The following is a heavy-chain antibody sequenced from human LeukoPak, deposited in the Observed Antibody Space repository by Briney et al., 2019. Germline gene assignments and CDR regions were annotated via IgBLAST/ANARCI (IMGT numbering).Heavy chain of an antibody. D-gene: IGHD2-8*01. Sequence: GGSLRLSCTSSRFTFSSYSMNWVRQAPGKGPEWISYISSTSSTIYYSDSVKGRFTISRDNAKNSLYLQMKSLRAEDTAVYYCATTPIGQCLNGVCQHPNWFDPWGQGTLVSVSS. CDR3: ATTPIGQCLNGVCQHPNWFDP. J-gene: IGHJ5*02. CDR1: RFTFSSYS. V-gene: IGHV3-48*01. CDR2: ISSTSSTI.